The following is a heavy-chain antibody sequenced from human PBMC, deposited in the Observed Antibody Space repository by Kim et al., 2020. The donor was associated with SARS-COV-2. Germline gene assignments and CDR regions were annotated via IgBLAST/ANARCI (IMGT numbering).Heavy chain of an antibody. D-gene: IGHD3-16*02. J-gene: IGHJ6*01. CDR2: ISSSSGSI. Sequence: GGSLRLSCAASGFTFSNYAMHWVRQAPGKGLEWVSSISSSSGSIYYADSVKGRFTISRDNAKNSLYLQMNSLRAEDTALYYCAKDVIHFRYYYYDMDVWG. CDR1: GFTFSNYA. V-gene: IGHV3-9*01. CDR3: AKDVIHFRYYYYDMDV.